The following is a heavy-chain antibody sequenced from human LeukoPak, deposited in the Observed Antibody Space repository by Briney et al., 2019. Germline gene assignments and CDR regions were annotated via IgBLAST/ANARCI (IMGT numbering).Heavy chain of an antibody. CDR3: GRFSVYSHSSVHYLYY. J-gene: IGHJ4*02. V-gene: IGHV4-59*01. CDR1: GGSISSYY. CDR2: LYYSGST. Sequence: PSETLFLTCTVSGGSISSYYWSWIRQPPGQGLEWIGYLYYSGSTNYNPFLKSRITMSVDTSRNQFFLRLSLVTAADTAVYYCGRFSVYSHSSVHYLYYWGQRTLGSVSS. D-gene: IGHD3-22*01.